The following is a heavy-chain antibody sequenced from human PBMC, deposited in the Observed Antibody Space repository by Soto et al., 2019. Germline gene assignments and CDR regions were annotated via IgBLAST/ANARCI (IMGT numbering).Heavy chain of an antibody. Sequence: ASVKVSCKASGGTFSSYAISWVRQAPGQGLEWMGGIIPIFGTANYAQKFQGRVTITADESTSTAYMELSSLGSEDTAVYYCAREVVDYYASSGRFHYWGQGTLVTVSS. V-gene: IGHV1-69*13. CDR1: GGTFSSYA. CDR3: AREVVDYYASSGRFHY. CDR2: IIPIFGTA. D-gene: IGHD3-22*01. J-gene: IGHJ4*02.